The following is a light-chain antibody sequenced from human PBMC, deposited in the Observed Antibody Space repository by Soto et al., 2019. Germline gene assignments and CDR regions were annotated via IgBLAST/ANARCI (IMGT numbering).Light chain of an antibody. Sequence: DIQITQSPSTLSASVGDRVTITCRASQSFSTWLAWYQQKLGKAPKRLIYKASSLETGVPSMFSGSGSGTEFTLTITGLEADDFATYCSQEYDTAPHTFGEGTTVEIK. V-gene: IGKV1-5*03. J-gene: IGKJ4*01. CDR1: QSFSTW. CDR2: KAS. CDR3: QEYDTAPHT.